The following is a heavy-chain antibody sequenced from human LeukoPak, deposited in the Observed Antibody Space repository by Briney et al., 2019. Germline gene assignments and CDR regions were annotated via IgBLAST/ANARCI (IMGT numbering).Heavy chain of an antibody. V-gene: IGHV3-30*04. CDR2: ISYHGVDK. CDR3: ARAVPTIHHMDV. J-gene: IGHJ6*03. CDR1: EFTFSRYA. D-gene: IGHD1-26*01. Sequence: PGRSLRLSCAASEFTFSRYAMHWVRRAPGKGLEWLAVISYHGVDKFYRASVKGRFTISRDNVENTLFLQLDNLSAEDSGVYFCARAVPTIHHMDVWGKGTMVTVSS.